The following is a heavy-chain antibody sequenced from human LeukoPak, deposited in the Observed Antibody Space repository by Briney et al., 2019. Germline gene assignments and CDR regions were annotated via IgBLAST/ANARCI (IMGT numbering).Heavy chain of an antibody. CDR3: ARVNVLLWFGESSNTYYFDY. D-gene: IGHD3-10*01. Sequence: KPGGSLRLSCAASGFTLSSYSMNWVRQAPGKGLEWVSSISSSSSYIYYADSVKGRFTISRDNAKNSLYLQMNSLRAEDTAVYYCARVNVLLWFGESSNTYYFDYWGQGTLVTVSS. CDR1: GFTLSSYS. V-gene: IGHV3-21*01. CDR2: ISSSSSYI. J-gene: IGHJ4*02.